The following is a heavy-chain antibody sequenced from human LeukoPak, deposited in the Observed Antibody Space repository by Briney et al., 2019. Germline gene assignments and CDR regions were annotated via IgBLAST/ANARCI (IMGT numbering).Heavy chain of an antibody. J-gene: IGHJ4*02. CDR3: ARARFGRGTTFPYFDY. D-gene: IGHD1-7*01. V-gene: IGHV4-59*01. CDR1: GGSISSYY. Sequence: PSETLSLTCTVSGGSISSYYWSWIRQPPGKGLEWIGYIHHSGSTNYSPSLKSRVTISVDTSKNQFSLKLSSVTAADTAVFYCARARFGRGTTFPYFDYWDQGTLVTVSS. CDR2: IHHSGST.